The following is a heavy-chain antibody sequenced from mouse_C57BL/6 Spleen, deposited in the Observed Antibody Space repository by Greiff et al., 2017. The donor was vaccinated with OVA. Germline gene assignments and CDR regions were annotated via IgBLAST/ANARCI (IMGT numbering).Heavy chain of an antibody. CDR1: GYTFTSYW. J-gene: IGHJ4*01. CDR2: IDPSDSYT. CDR3: ARIHPHYYAMDY. Sequence: VQLQQPGAELVMPGASVKLSCKASGYTFTSYWMHWVKQRPGQGLEWIGEIDPSDSYTNYNQKFKGKSTLTVDKSSSTAYMQLSSLTSEDSAVYYCARIHPHYYAMDYWGQGTSVTVSS. V-gene: IGHV1-69*01.